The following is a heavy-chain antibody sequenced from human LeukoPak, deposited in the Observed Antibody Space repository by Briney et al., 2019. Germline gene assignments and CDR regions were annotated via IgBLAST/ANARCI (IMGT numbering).Heavy chain of an antibody. J-gene: IGHJ4*02. CDR2: ISWNSGSI. CDR3: ARASSSWYYFDY. Sequence: PGGSLRLSCAASGFTFDDYAMHWVRQAPGRGLEWVSGISWNSGSIGYADSVKGRFTISRDNAKNSLFLQMNSLRAEDTAVYYCARASSSWYYFDYWGQGTLVTVSS. CDR1: GFTFDDYA. D-gene: IGHD6-13*01. V-gene: IGHV3-9*01.